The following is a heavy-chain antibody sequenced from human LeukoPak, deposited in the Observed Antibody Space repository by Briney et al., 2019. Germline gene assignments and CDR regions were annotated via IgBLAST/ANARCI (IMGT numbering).Heavy chain of an antibody. CDR2: IIPIFGTA. V-gene: IGHV1-69*06. CDR3: AXXXXXSXXLXXXXXY. J-gene: IGHJ4*02. CDR1: XGTFSSYA. Sequence: AXXGTFSSYAISWVRQAPGQGLEWMGGIIPIFGTANYAQKFQGRVTITADKYTSTAYMEMSRLRSEDTDVYYCAXXXXXSXXLXXXXXYWGQGTLVTVSS.